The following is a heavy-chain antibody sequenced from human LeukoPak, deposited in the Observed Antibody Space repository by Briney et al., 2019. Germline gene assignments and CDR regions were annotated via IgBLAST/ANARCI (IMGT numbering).Heavy chain of an antibody. V-gene: IGHV3-20*04. D-gene: IGHD1-26*01. Sequence: GGSLRLSCAASGFTFDDHGMSWVRQAPGKGLEWVSGINWNGDSTGYADSVKGRFTISRDNAKNSLYLQMNSLRAEDTALYYCARGSEWELTGFDYWGQGTLVTVSS. CDR3: ARGSEWELTGFDY. J-gene: IGHJ4*02. CDR2: INWNGDST. CDR1: GFTFDDHG.